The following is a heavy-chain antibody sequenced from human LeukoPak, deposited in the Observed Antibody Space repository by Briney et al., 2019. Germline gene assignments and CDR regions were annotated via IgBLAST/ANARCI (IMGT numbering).Heavy chain of an antibody. CDR2: IDQDGSEK. Sequence: GGSLRLSCAASGFTFSSFWMSWARQAPGKGLEWVANIDQDGSEKYYVDSVKGRFTISRDNAKNTLYLQMNSLRAEDTAVYYCAKDRGYYFDYWGQGTLVTVSS. D-gene: IGHD3-10*01. V-gene: IGHV3-7*01. CDR1: GFTFSSFW. CDR3: AKDRGYYFDY. J-gene: IGHJ4*02.